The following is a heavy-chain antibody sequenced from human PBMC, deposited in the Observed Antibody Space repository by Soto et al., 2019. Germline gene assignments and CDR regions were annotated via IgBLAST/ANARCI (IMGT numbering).Heavy chain of an antibody. D-gene: IGHD3-3*01. V-gene: IGHV3-30-3*01. J-gene: IGHJ4*02. Sequence: VGSLRLSCAASGFTFSSYAMHWVRQAPGKGLEWVAVISYDGSNKYYADSVKGRFTISRDNSKNTLYLQMNSLRAEDTAVYYCAIFGGGYWGQGTLVTVSS. CDR2: ISYDGSNK. CDR3: AIFGGGY. CDR1: GFTFSSYA.